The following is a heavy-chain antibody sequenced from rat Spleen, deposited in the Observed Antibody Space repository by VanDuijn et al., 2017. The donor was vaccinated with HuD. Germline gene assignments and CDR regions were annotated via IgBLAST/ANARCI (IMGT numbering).Heavy chain of an antibody. CDR2: ISYDGGST. CDR3: TTDHYGYTYDNWFAY. CDR1: GFTFSNYG. V-gene: IGHV5-29*01. D-gene: IGHD1-9*01. J-gene: IGHJ3*01. Sequence: EVQLVESGGGLVQPGRSLKLSCAASGFTFSNYGMAWVRQAPKKGLEWVAYISYDGGSTYYRDSVKGRFTISRDNAKSTLYLQMDSLRSEDTATYYCTTDHYGYTYDNWFAYWGQGTLVTVSS.